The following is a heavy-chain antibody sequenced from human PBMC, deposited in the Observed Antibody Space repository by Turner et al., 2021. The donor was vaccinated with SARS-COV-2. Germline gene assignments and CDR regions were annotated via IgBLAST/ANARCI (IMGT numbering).Heavy chain of an antibody. CDR2: TSYDGSNK. J-gene: IGHJ4*02. Sequence: QVQLVASGGGVVQPGRSLRLSCAASGFTFSSYGMHWVRQAPGKGLDGVAVTSYDGSNKYYADSVKGRFTISRDNSKNTLYLQMNSLRAEDTAVYYCAKQQGRYSNPMYYFDYWGQGTLVTVSS. D-gene: IGHD4-4*01. CDR3: AKQQGRYSNPMYYFDY. V-gene: IGHV3-30*18. CDR1: GFTFSSYG.